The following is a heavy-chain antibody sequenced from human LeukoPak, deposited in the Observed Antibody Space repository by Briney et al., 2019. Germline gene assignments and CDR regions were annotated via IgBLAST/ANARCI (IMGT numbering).Heavy chain of an antibody. V-gene: IGHV3-30*04. J-gene: IGHJ4*02. CDR1: GFTFSYYA. CDR2: ISFDVLNK. CDR3: ARSELFYGSVSYYHLDY. D-gene: IGHD3-10*01. Sequence: SLRLSCAASGFTFSYYAMHWVRQAPGKGLEWVAVISFDVLNKYYADSVKGRFTISRDNSKDTLYLQVIRLRPEDTALYFCARSELFYGSVSYYHLDYWGQGTLDRVSS.